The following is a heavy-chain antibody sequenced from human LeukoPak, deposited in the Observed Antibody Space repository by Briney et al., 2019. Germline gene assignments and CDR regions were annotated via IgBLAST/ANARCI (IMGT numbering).Heavy chain of an antibody. Sequence: GASVKVSCKASGYTFTGYYMHWVRQAPGQGLERMGWINPNSGGTNYAQKFQGRVTMTRDTSISTAYMELSKLRSDDTAVYYCARGTVYGDYGLDYWGQGTLVTVSS. J-gene: IGHJ4*02. CDR3: ARGTVYGDYGLDY. D-gene: IGHD4-17*01. CDR2: INPNSGGT. V-gene: IGHV1-2*02. CDR1: GYTFTGYY.